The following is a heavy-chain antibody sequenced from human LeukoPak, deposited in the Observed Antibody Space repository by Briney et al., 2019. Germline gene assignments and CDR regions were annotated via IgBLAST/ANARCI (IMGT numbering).Heavy chain of an antibody. D-gene: IGHD6-19*01. CDR1: GFTFSSNG. CDR3: ARDPYSSGWYKDAFDI. Sequence: GGSLRLSCAASGFTFSSNGTHWVRQAPGKGLEWVAVISYDGSNKYYADSVKGRFTIPRDNAQNSLFLQLNSLRAEDTAVYYCARDPYSSGWYKDAFDIWGQGTMVTVSS. V-gene: IGHV3-30*03. CDR2: ISYDGSNK. J-gene: IGHJ3*02.